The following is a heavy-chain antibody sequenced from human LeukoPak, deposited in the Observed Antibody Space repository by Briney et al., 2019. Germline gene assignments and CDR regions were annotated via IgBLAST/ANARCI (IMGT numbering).Heavy chain of an antibody. CDR3: ARDSGDGDYEPLDY. CDR1: GFSVSSTY. Sequence: GGSLRLSCAASGFSVSSTYMNWVRQAPGKGLEWASIIYRDGSTYYADYVRGRFTISRDNSKNTLYLQMNSLRVEDTAVYYCARDSGDGDYEPLDYWGQGTLVTVSS. CDR2: IYRDGST. J-gene: IGHJ4*02. V-gene: IGHV3-53*01. D-gene: IGHD4-17*01.